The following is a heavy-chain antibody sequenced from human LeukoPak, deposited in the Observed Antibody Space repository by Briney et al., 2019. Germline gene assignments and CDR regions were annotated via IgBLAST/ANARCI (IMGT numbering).Heavy chain of an antibody. J-gene: IGHJ4*02. CDR1: EFAFSVYE. V-gene: IGHV3-48*03. D-gene: IGHD6-19*01. Sequence: AGSLRLSCAASEFAFSVYEMYWVRQAPGKGLEWVSYISSSGGTRYYADSVKGRFTISRDNAKNSLYLQMNSLRAEDTAVYYCSTLTVASSFDYWGQGALVTVSS. CDR2: ISSSGGTR. CDR3: STLTVASSFDY.